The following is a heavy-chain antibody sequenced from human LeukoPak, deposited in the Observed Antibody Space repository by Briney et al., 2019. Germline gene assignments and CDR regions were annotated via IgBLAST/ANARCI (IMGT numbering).Heavy chain of an antibody. CDR3: ANLDYGDYYYMDV. J-gene: IGHJ6*03. Sequence: PGGSLRLSCAASGLIVSSYAMHWVRQAPGKGLEWVAFIRYDGSNKYYADSVKGRFTISRDNSKNTLYLQMNSLRAEDTAVYYCANLDYGDYYYMDVWGKGTTVTVSS. CDR1: GLIVSSYA. D-gene: IGHD4-17*01. V-gene: IGHV3-30*02. CDR2: IRYDGSNK.